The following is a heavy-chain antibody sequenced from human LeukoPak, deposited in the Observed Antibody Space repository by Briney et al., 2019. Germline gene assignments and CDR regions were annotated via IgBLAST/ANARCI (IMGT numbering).Heavy chain of an antibody. V-gene: IGHV4-39*01. D-gene: IGHD3-10*01. J-gene: IGHJ4*02. CDR3: ARHLGYGSGSHGFDY. Sequence: PSETLSLTCSVSGGSISSSSCYWGWIRQPPGKGLEWIGNIYYSGGAYYTPSLKSRVIISVDTSKNQFSLKLSSVTAADTAVYYCARHLGYGSGSHGFDYWGQGTLVTVSS. CDR2: IYYSGGA. CDR1: GGSISSSSCY.